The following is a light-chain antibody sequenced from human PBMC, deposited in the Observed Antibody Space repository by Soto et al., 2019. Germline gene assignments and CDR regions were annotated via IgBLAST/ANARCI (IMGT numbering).Light chain of an antibody. CDR3: SSYTSGSTWV. Sequence: QAVVTQPASVSGSPGQSITISCTGTSSDVGGYNYVSWYQQHPGKAPKLMIYEVSNRPSGVSNRFSGSKSGNTASLTISGPQAEDEADYYCSSYTSGSTWVFGGGTKVTVL. V-gene: IGLV2-14*01. J-gene: IGLJ3*02. CDR1: SSDVGGYNY. CDR2: EVS.